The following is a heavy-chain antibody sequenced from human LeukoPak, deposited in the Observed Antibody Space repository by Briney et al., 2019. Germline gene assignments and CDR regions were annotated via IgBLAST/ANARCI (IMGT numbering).Heavy chain of an antibody. CDR2: IYTSGST. CDR1: GGSISSGSYY. V-gene: IGHV4-61*02. D-gene: IGHD6-6*01. Sequence: TTSETLSLTCTVSGGSISSGSYYWRWIRQPAGKGLEWIGRIYTSGSTNYNPSLKSRVTISVDTSKNQFSLKLSSVTAADTAVYYCARDQYSSSPNWFDPWGQGTLVTVSS. J-gene: IGHJ5*02. CDR3: ARDQYSSSPNWFDP.